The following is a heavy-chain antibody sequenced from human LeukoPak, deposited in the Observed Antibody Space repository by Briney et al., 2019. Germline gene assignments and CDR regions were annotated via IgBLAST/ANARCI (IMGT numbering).Heavy chain of an antibody. D-gene: IGHD4-11*01. CDR3: ARDRLENYYYYGMDV. J-gene: IGHJ6*04. V-gene: IGHV4-61*08. CDR1: GGSISSGGYY. Sequence: PSETLSLTCTVSGGSISSGGYYWSWIRQHPGKGLEWIGYIYYSGSTYYNPSLKSRVTISVDTSKNQFSLKLSSVTAADTAVYYCARDRLENYYYYGMDVWGKGTTVTVSS. CDR2: IYYSGST.